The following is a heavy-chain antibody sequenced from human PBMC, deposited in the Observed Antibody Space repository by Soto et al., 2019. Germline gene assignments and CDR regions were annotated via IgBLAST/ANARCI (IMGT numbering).Heavy chain of an antibody. D-gene: IGHD6-13*01. CDR2: MYYTGNS. V-gene: IGHV4-39*07. J-gene: IGHJ6*03. CDR3: ARGTLSSSWYRASYYYYYMDV. Sequence: SETLSLTCTVSGGSISSSNHYWGWIRQPPGKGLEWFASMYYTGNSYYNPSLKSRVTISVDTSKNQFSLRLSSVTAADTAVYYCARGTLSSSWYRASYYYYYMDVWGKGTTVTVSS. CDR1: GGSISSSNHY.